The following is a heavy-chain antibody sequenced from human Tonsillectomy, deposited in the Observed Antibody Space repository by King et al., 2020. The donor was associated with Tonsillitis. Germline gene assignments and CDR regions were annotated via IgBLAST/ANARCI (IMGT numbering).Heavy chain of an antibody. J-gene: IGHJ4*02. CDR3: ARDDSGAAGTCDY. CDR1: GGTFSSYA. Sequence: VQLVESGAEVKKPGSSVKVSCKASGGTFSSYAISWVRQAPGQGLEWMGGIIPIFGTANYAQKFQGRVTITADESTGTAYMELSSLRSEDTAVYYCARDDSGAAGTCDYWGQGTLVTVSS. V-gene: IGHV1-69*01. D-gene: IGHD6-13*01. CDR2: IIPIFGTA.